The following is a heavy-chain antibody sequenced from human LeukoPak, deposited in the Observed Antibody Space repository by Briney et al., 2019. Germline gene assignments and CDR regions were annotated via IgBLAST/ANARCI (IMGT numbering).Heavy chain of an antibody. CDR3: ARRIVATIKGRGYYFDY. Sequence: NWNGGITVYADSVKGGFTISRDKAKNSLYLQMNSLRAEDTALYYCARRIVATIKGRGYYFDYWGQGTLVTVSS. D-gene: IGHD5-12*01. CDR2: NWNGGIT. V-gene: IGHV3-20*03. J-gene: IGHJ4*02.